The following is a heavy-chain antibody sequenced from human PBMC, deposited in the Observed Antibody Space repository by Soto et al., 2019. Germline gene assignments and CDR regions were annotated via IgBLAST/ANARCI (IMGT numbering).Heavy chain of an antibody. V-gene: IGHV3-23*01. J-gene: IGHJ5*02. CDR3: AKADTGWFAP. D-gene: IGHD3-10*01. Sequence: EEQLLESGGDLVQPGGSRRLSWGASGFTLGRFVMPWVRQARGKGLGWVSTITGSSGSTRYTESVKGRFTISRDNSKNSLYLQMNNLRADDTAIYYCAKADTGWFAPWGRGTLVTVSS. CDR1: GFTLGRFV. CDR2: ITGSSGST.